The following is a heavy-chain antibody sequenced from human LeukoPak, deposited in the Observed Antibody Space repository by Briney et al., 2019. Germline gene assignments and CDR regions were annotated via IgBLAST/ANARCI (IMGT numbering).Heavy chain of an antibody. CDR1: VFTFSSYT. Sequence: PGRSLRLSCAASVFTFSSYTMHWVRQAPGKGLEWVAVISYDGSNKYYADSVKGRFTISRDNSKSTLFLQMNSPSAEDTAVYYCARGIAATNYMDVWGKGTTVTVSS. CDR3: ARGIAATNYMDV. V-gene: IGHV3-30-3*01. J-gene: IGHJ6*03. CDR2: ISYDGSNK. D-gene: IGHD6-13*01.